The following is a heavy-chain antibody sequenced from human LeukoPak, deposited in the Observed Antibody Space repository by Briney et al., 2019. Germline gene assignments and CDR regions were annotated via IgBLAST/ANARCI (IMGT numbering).Heavy chain of an antibody. V-gene: IGHV4-38-2*01. D-gene: IGHD4-17*01. CDR2: IYHSGST. CDR1: GYSISSGYY. CDR3: ALYGDYESRQFDY. Sequence: SETLSLTCAVSGYSISSGYYWGWIRQPPGKGLEWIGSIYHSGSTYYNPSLKSRVTISVDTSKNQFSLKLSFVTAADTAVYYCALYGDYESRQFDYWGQGTLVTVSS. J-gene: IGHJ4*02.